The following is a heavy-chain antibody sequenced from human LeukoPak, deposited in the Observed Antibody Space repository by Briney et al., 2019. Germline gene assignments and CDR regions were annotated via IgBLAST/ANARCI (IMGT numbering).Heavy chain of an antibody. J-gene: IGHJ4*02. CDR1: GGSISSYY. V-gene: IGHV4-59*01. Sequence: PSETLSLTCTVSGGSISSYYWSWIRQPPGKGLEWIGYIYYSGSTNYNPSLKSRVTISVDTSKNQFSLKLSSVTAADTAVYYCARTDDSSGYYYYFDYWGQGTLVTVSS. D-gene: IGHD3-22*01. CDR3: ARTDDSSGYYYYFDY. CDR2: IYYSGST.